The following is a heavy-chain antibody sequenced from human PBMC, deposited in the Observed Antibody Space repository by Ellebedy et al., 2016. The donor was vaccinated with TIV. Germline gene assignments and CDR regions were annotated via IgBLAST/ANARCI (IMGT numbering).Heavy chain of an antibody. CDR3: ARGTFDGDYLDY. V-gene: IGHV3-66*01. D-gene: IGHD3-9*01. J-gene: IGHJ4*02. Sequence: GESLKISCAASGFTVSSIYMTWVRQAPGTGLEWVSIIYIGGSTYYADSVKGRFTISRDNSKNTLYLQMNNMRAEDTAVYYCARGTFDGDYLDYWGQGTLVTVSS. CDR1: GFTVSSIY. CDR2: IYIGGST.